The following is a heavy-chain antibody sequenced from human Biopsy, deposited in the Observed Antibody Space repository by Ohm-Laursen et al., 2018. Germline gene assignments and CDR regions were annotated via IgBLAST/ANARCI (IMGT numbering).Heavy chain of an antibody. D-gene: IGHD1-26*01. V-gene: IGHV4-59*01. Sequence: GTLSLTCTVSGGSIGSFFWSWIRQPPGKGLEWIGYIYYSGSTNYNPSLRSRVTISVDRSKNQFSLELSSVAAADTAVYYCARVGAGAPSINYFDYWGQGALVTVSS. CDR3: ARVGAGAPSINYFDY. J-gene: IGHJ4*02. CDR1: GGSIGSFF. CDR2: IYYSGST.